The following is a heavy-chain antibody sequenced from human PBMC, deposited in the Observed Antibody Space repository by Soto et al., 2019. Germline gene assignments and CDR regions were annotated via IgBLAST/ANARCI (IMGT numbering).Heavy chain of an antibody. CDR2: ISWNSSTI. Sequence: GGSLRLSCAASGFTFDDYTMHWVRQAPGKGLEWVSLISWNSSTIYYADSVKGRFTISRDNAKNSLYLQMNSLRDEDTAVYYCARLQAWELLLPYYFDYWGQGTLVTVSS. J-gene: IGHJ4*02. D-gene: IGHD1-26*01. V-gene: IGHV3-48*02. CDR1: GFTFDDYT. CDR3: ARLQAWELLLPYYFDY.